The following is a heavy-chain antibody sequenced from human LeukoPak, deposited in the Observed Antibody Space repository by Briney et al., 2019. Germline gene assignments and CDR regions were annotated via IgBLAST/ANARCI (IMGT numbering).Heavy chain of an antibody. Sequence: SETLSLTCAVYGGSFSGYYWSWIRQPPGKGLEWIGEINHSGSTNYNPSLKSRVTISVDTSKSQFSLKLSSVTAADTAVYFCARGPPTDYYDSSGFYYVFDYWGQGTLVTVSS. CDR3: ARGPPTDYYDSSGFYYVFDY. V-gene: IGHV4-34*01. CDR1: GGSFSGYY. J-gene: IGHJ4*02. CDR2: INHSGST. D-gene: IGHD3-22*01.